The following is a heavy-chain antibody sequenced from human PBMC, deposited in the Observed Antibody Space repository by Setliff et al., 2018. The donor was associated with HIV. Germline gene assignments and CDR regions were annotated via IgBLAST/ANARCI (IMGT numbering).Heavy chain of an antibody. J-gene: IGHJ4*02. CDR1: APSINIPY. D-gene: IGHD4-17*01. CDR2: IYSTGSN. Sequence: SETLSPTCTVSAPSINIPYWSWIRQSPGKAFEWIGYIYSTGSNNYNPSLQSRVTISLVASRNHFSLKVTSVTAADTAVYYCAKGAGFYCDYTFYHWGQGRQVTVSS. CDR3: AKGAGFYCDYTFYH. V-gene: IGHV4-59*11.